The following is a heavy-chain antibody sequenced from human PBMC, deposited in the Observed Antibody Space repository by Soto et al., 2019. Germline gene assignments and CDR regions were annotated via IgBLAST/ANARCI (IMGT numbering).Heavy chain of an antibody. Sequence: PGESLKISCKGSGYSFTSYWISWVRQMPGKGLEWMGRIDPSDSYTNYSPSFQGHVTISADKSISTAYLQWSSLKASDTAMYYCARRCESGSYYTALWFDPWGQGTLVTVSS. CDR3: ARRCESGSYYTALWFDP. J-gene: IGHJ5*02. D-gene: IGHD1-26*01. CDR2: IDPSDSYT. CDR1: GYSFTSYW. V-gene: IGHV5-10-1*01.